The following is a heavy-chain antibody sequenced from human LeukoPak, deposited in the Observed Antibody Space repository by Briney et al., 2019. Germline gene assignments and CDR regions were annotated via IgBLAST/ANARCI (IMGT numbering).Heavy chain of an antibody. Sequence: GGSLRLSGAASGFIFSDSAMHWVRQASGKGLEWVGRIRSKANNYATTYAASVKGRFTISRDDSKNTAYLQMNSLKIEDTAVYYCTRPCAGDCTDNYWGQGTLVTVSS. V-gene: IGHV3-73*01. CDR3: TRPCAGDCTDNY. D-gene: IGHD2-21*02. J-gene: IGHJ4*02. CDR1: GFIFSDSA. CDR2: IRSKANNYAT.